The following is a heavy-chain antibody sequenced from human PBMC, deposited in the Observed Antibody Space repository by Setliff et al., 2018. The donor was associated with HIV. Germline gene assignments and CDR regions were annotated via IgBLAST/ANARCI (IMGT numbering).Heavy chain of an antibody. V-gene: IGHV2-70*04. D-gene: IGHD2-21*02. J-gene: IGHJ4*02. CDR1: GFSLSTSGMR. Sequence: GPTLVNPTQTLTLTCTFSGFSLSTSGMRVSWIRQPPGKALEWLARIDWDDDKFYSTSLKTRLTISKDTSKNQVVLTMTNMDPVDTATYYCARIRPYCGGDCSYFDYWGQGTQVTVSS. CDR2: IDWDDDK. CDR3: ARIRPYCGGDCSYFDY.